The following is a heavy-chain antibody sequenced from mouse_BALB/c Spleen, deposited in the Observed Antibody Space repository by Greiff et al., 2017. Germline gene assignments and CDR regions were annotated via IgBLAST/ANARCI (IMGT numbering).Heavy chain of an antibody. CDR2: IRNKANGYTT. Sequence: EVQRVESGGGLVQPGGSLRLSCATSGFTFTDYYMSWVRQPPGKALEWLGFIRNKANGYTTEYSASVKGRFTISRDNSQSILYLQMNTLRAEDSATYYCARAPHFDYGGQGTTLTVSS. CDR1: GFTFTDYY. CDR3: ARAPHFDY. J-gene: IGHJ2*01. V-gene: IGHV7-3*02.